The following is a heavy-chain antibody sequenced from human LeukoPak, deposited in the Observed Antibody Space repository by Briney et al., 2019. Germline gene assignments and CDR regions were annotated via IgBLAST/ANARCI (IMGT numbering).Heavy chain of an antibody. V-gene: IGHV1-69*13. D-gene: IGHD5-12*01. CDR2: IIPIFGTA. J-gene: IGHJ4*02. CDR1: GGTFSSYA. CDR3: ASSEIERGYSGYDYWMVFDY. Sequence: SVNVSCKASGGTFSSYAISWVRQAPGQGLEWMGGIIPIFGTANYAQKFQGRVTITADESTSTAYMELSSLRSEDTAVYYCASSEIERGYSGYDYWMVFDYWGQGTLVTVSS.